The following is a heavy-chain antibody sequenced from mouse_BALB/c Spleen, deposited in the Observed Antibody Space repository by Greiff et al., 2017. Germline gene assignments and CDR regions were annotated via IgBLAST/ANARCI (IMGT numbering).Heavy chain of an antibody. V-gene: IGHV1-80*01. CDR3: AWPYDGYSFDY. J-gene: IGHJ2*01. Sequence: VQLQQSGAELVRPGSSVKISCKASGYAFSSYWMNWVKQRPGQGLEWIGQIYPGDGDTNYNGKFKGKATLTADKSSSTAYMQLSSLTSEDSAVYFCAWPYDGYSFDYWGQGTTLTVSS. D-gene: IGHD2-3*01. CDR2: IYPGDGDT. CDR1: GYAFSSYW.